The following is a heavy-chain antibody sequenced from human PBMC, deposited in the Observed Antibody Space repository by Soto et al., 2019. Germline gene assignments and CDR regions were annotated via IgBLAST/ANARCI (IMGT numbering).Heavy chain of an antibody. V-gene: IGHV4-34*01. CDR2: INHSGST. CDR3: ATLNPPVDIVVPNTAFEARSYYYYYMDV. J-gene: IGHJ6*03. CDR1: GGSFSGYY. Sequence: SETLSLTCAVYGGSFSGYYWSWIRQPPGKGLEWIGEINHSGSTNYNPSLKSRVTISVDTSKNQFSLKLSSVTAADTAVYYCATLNPPVDIVVPNTAFEARSYYYYYMDVWGKGTTVTVSS. D-gene: IGHD5-12*01.